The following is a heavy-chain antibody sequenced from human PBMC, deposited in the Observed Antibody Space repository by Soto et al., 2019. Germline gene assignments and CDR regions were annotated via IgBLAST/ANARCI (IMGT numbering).Heavy chain of an antibody. CDR1: GGSISSYY. V-gene: IGHV4-59*01. J-gene: IGHJ4*02. D-gene: IGHD3-22*01. CDR2: IYYSGST. CDR3: ASTMIVVSTEYYFDY. Sequence: PSETLSLTCTVSGGSISSYYWSWIRQPPGKGLEWIGYIYYSGSTNYNPSLKSRVTISVDTSKNQFSLKLSSVTAADTAVYYCASTMIVVSTEYYFDYWGQGTLVTVSS.